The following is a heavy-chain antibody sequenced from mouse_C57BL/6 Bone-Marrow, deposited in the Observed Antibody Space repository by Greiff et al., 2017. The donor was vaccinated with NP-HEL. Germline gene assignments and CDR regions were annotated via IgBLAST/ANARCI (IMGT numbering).Heavy chain of an antibody. CDR2: IYPGGGYT. D-gene: IGHD1-1*01. J-gene: IGHJ1*03. CDR3: ARRAYYGSSSYWYFDV. CDR1: GYTFTNYW. Sequence: VQLRQSGAELVRPGTSVKMSCKASGYTFTNYWIGWAKQRPGHGLEWIGDIYPGGGYTNYNEKFKGKATLTADKSSSTAYMQFSSLTSEDSAIYYCARRAYYGSSSYWYFDVWGTGTTVTVSS. V-gene: IGHV1-63*01.